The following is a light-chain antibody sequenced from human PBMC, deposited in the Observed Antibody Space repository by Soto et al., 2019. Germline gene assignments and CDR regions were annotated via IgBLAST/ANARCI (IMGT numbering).Light chain of an antibody. CDR2: EVT. Sequence: QSALTQPPSASGSPRQSVTISCTGTSSEVGGYNYVSWYQQYPGRAPKLMIYEVTKRPSGVPDRFSGSKSGNTASLTVSGLQAEDEADYYCSSYAASNNFYFVFGGGTKLTVL. V-gene: IGLV2-8*01. J-gene: IGLJ3*02. CDR1: SSEVGGYNY. CDR3: SSYAASNNFYFV.